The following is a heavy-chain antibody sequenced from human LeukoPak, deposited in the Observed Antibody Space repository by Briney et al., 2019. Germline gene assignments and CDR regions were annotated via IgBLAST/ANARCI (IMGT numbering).Heavy chain of an antibody. Sequence: ASVKVSCKASGGTFSSYTISWVRQAPGQGLEWMGRIIPILGIANYAQKFQGRVTITADKSTSTDYMELSSLRSEDTAVYYCARVTYYYDSGEDNWFDPWGQGTLVTVSS. CDR2: IIPILGIA. CDR3: ARVTYYYDSGEDNWFDP. V-gene: IGHV1-69*02. J-gene: IGHJ5*02. CDR1: GGTFSSYT. D-gene: IGHD3-22*01.